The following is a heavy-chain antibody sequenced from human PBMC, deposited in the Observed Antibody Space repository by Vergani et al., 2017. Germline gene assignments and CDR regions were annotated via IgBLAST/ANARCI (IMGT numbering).Heavy chain of an antibody. J-gene: IGHJ4*02. CDR1: GDSISSGGHY. CDR2: IYYSGST. CDR3: VEAGGGGYYFDY. D-gene: IGHD3-16*01. Sequence: QVQLQESGPGLVKPSQTLSLTCTVSGDSISSGGHYWTWIRQPPGKHLEWIGYIYYSGSTFYNPSLKSRPTISIDTSKNQFSLKLASVTAADTAVYYCVEAGGGGYYFDYWGQGTLVTVSS. V-gene: IGHV4-30-4*08.